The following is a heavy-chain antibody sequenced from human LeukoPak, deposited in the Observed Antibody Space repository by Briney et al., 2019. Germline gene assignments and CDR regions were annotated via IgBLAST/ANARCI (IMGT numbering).Heavy chain of an antibody. CDR2: IYHSGST. V-gene: IGHV4-34*01. CDR1: GGSFSGYY. D-gene: IGHD6-13*01. Sequence: SETLSLTCAVYGGSFSGYYWSWVRQPPGKGLEWIGEIYHSGSTNYNPSFKRRVTISVDKSNNRFSLKLSSVTAADTAVYYCAQLGNDYWGQGTLVTVSS. J-gene: IGHJ4*02. CDR3: AQLGNDY.